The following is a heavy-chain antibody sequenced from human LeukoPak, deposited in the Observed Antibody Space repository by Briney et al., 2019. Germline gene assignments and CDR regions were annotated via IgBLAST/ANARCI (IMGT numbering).Heavy chain of an antibody. CDR2: ISAYNGNT. Sequence: GASVKVSCKASGYTFTIYGISWVRQAPGQGLEWMGWISAYNGNTNYAQKLQGRVTMTTDTSTSTAYMELSSLRSEDTAVYYCATPPGASYGDYVDYFDYWGQGTLVTVSS. D-gene: IGHD4-17*01. CDR1: GYTFTIYG. V-gene: IGHV1-18*01. CDR3: ATPPGASYGDYVDYFDY. J-gene: IGHJ4*02.